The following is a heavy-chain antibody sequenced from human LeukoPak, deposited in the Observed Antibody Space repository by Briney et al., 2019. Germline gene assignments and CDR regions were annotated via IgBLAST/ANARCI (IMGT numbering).Heavy chain of an antibody. CDR3: AKGSHRIQLWLRGENFDY. CDR2: ISYDGSNK. V-gene: IGHV3-30*18. CDR1: GFTFSSYG. D-gene: IGHD5-18*01. J-gene: IGHJ4*02. Sequence: GGSLRLSCAASGFTFSSYGMHWVRQAPGEGLEWVAVISYDGSNKYYADSVKGRFTISRDNSKNTLYLQMNSLRAEDTAVCYCAKGSHRIQLWLRGENFDYWGQGTLVTVSS.